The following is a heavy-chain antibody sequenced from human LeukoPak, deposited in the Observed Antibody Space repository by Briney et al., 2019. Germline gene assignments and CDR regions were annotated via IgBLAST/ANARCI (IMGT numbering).Heavy chain of an antibody. J-gene: IGHJ4*02. D-gene: IGHD6-19*01. CDR3: AKGPLTEVAGTTWDY. Sequence: PGGSLRLSCAASGFTFSSYAMSWVRQAPGKGLEWVSAISGSGGNTYYADSVKGRFTISRDNSKNTLYLQMNSLRVEDTAVYYCAKGPLTEVAGTTWDYWGQGTPVTVSS. V-gene: IGHV3-23*01. CDR2: ISGSGGNT. CDR1: GFTFSSYA.